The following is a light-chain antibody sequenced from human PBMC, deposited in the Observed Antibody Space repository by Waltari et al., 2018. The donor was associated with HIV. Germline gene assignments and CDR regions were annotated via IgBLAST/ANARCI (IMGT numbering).Light chain of an antibody. CDR3: AAWDDSLNGPV. Sequence: QSVLTQPPSASGTPGQRVTLSCSGSSSNIGRNTVYWYQQLPGPAPNLLIYSNNQRPSGVPDRFSGSKSGTSASLAISGLQSEDEADYYCAAWDDSLNGPVFGGGTKLTVL. J-gene: IGLJ3*02. CDR1: SSNIGRNT. CDR2: SNN. V-gene: IGLV1-44*01.